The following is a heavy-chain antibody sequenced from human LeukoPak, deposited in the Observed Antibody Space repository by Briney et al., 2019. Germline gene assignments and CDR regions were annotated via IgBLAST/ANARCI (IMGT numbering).Heavy chain of an antibody. CDR1: GFTSSDHY. CDR3: ARARYSSGWAFDY. V-gene: IGHV3-72*01. Sequence: GGSLRLSCAASGFTSSDHYMAWVRQAPGKGLEWVGRTRNKANSYTTEYAASVKGRFTISRDDSQNSLYLQMNSLKTEDTAVYYCARARYSSGWAFDYWGQGTLVTVSS. J-gene: IGHJ4*02. CDR2: TRNKANSYTT. D-gene: IGHD6-19*01.